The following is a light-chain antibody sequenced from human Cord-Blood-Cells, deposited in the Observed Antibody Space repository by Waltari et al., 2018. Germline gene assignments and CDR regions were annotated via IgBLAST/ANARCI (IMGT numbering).Light chain of an antibody. Sequence: QPALTQPASVSGSPGPSITISCTGTRSAVGSYNLVSWYQQHPGKAPKLMIYEVSKRPSGVSNRFSGSKSGNTASLTISGLQAEDEADYYCCSYAGSVVFGGGTKLTVL. CDR1: RSAVGSYNL. V-gene: IGLV2-23*02. CDR2: EVS. CDR3: CSYAGSVV. J-gene: IGLJ2*01.